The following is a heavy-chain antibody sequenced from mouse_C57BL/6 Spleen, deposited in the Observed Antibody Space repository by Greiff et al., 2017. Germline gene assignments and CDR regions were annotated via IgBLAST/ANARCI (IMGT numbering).Heavy chain of an antibody. Sequence: VQLQQPGAELVRPGSSVKLSCKASGYSFTGYYMNWVKQSPEKSLEWIGEINPSTGGTTYNQKFKAKDTLTVDKSSSTAYMQLKSLTSEDSAVYYCARSGYYYGSSYYFDYWGQGTTLTVSS. CDR2: INPSTGGT. D-gene: IGHD1-1*01. J-gene: IGHJ2*01. CDR1: GYSFTGYY. V-gene: IGHV1-42*01. CDR3: ARSGYYYGSSYYFDY.